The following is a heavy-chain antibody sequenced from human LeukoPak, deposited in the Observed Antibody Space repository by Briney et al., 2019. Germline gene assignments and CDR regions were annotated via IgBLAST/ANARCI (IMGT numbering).Heavy chain of an antibody. D-gene: IGHD5-24*01. Sequence: PGGSLRLSCAASGFTFSSYAMHWVRQAPGKGLEWVAVISYDGSNKYYADSVKGRFTISRDNSKNTLYLQMNSLRAEDTAVYYCARDTAALDGYNLDYWGQGTLVTVSS. V-gene: IGHV3-30*04. CDR2: ISYDGSNK. J-gene: IGHJ4*02. CDR1: GFTFSSYA. CDR3: ARDTAALDGYNLDY.